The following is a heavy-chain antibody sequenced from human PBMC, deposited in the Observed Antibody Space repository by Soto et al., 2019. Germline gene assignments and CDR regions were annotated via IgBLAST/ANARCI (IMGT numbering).Heavy chain of an antibody. V-gene: IGHV4-59*08. J-gene: IGHJ3*02. CDR3: ARLSRNGYNWGDVFDM. CDR1: GGSISGFY. D-gene: IGHD5-12*01. Sequence: QVQLQESGPGLVKPSETLSLTCTVSGGSISGFYWSWIRQPPGKTLEWIGYIHYSGTTNYDPSPKIRLTRSVDTSKDQFSLSMSSVTAADTAVYFCARLSRNGYNWGDVFDMWGQGTMVTVSS. CDR2: IHYSGTT.